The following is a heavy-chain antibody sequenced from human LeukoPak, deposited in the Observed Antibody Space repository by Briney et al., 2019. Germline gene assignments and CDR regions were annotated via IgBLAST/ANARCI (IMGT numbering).Heavy chain of an antibody. CDR1: GFTVSSNY. CDR3: AKVGEYRSDKYDY. CDR2: ISGSGDNT. J-gene: IGHJ4*02. D-gene: IGHD6-25*01. V-gene: IGHV3-23*01. Sequence: QTGGSLRLSCAASGFTVSSNYMSWVRQAPGKGLEWVSAISGSGDNTYYADSVKGRFTISRDNSKNTLYLQMNSLRADDTAVYYCAKVGEYRSDKYDYWGQGTLVTVSS.